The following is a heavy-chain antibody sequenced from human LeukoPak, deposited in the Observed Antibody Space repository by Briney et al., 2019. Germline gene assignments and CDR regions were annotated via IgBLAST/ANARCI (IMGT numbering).Heavy chain of an antibody. D-gene: IGHD5-24*01. Sequence: PSETLSLTCTVSGGSISSYYWSWIRQPAGKGLEWIGRIYTSGSTNYNPSLKSRVTMSVDTSKNQFSLKLSSVTAADTAVYYCASTKRDGYNWVFDYWGQGTLVTVSS. CDR1: GGSISSYY. CDR3: ASTKRDGYNWVFDY. CDR2: IYTSGST. V-gene: IGHV4-4*07. J-gene: IGHJ4*02.